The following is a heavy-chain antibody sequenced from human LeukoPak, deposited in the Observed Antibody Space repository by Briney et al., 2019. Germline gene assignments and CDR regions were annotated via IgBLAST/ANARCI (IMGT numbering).Heavy chain of an antibody. J-gene: IGHJ4*02. Sequence: SETLSLTCTVSGVSISSYFWSWIRQPPGKGLEWIGYVYYNGITNYNPSLKSRVSISLDTSKNQFSLNLNSVTAADTAVYYCARLYYYDSAGSFFDYWGQGTLDTVSS. V-gene: IGHV4-59*01. D-gene: IGHD3-22*01. CDR2: VYYNGIT. CDR3: ARLYYYDSAGSFFDY. CDR1: GVSISSYF.